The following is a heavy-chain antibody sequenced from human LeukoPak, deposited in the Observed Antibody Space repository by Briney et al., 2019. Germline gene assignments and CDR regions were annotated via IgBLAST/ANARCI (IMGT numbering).Heavy chain of an antibody. CDR2: INHSGST. J-gene: IGHJ5*02. CDR1: GGSISSGGYY. CDR3: ARGVSRGTDTWQQLNWFDP. V-gene: IGHV4-30-2*01. D-gene: IGHD6-13*01. Sequence: SQTLSLTCAVSGGSISSGGYYWSWIRQPPGKGLEWIGEINHSGSTNYNPSLKSRVTISVDTSKNQFSLKLSSVTAADTAVYYCARGVSRGTDTWQQLNWFDPWGQGTLVTVSS.